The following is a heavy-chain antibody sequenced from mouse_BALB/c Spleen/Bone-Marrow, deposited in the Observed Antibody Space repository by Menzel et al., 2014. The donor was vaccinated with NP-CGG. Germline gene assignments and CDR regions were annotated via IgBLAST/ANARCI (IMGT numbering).Heavy chain of an antibody. V-gene: IGHV5-9-2*01. Sequence: EVQRVESGGGLVKSGGSLKLSCAASGFTFSNYGMSWVRQTPEKRLEWVATISGGGSYTFHSDSVKGRFTIFRDNAKNNLYLQLSSLRSEDTALYYCARHAYYDQTEVSFVYWGQGTLVTVSA. CDR3: ARHAYYDQTEVSFVY. J-gene: IGHJ3*01. CDR2: ISGGGSYT. D-gene: IGHD2-4*01. CDR1: GFTFSNYG.